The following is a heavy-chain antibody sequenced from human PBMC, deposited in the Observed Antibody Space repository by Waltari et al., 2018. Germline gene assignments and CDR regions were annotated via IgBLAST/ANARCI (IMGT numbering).Heavy chain of an antibody. CDR2: INPNSGGT. D-gene: IGHD6-19*01. CDR3: AREGGGWTLNWFDP. V-gene: IGHV1-2*06. Sequence: QVQLVQSGAEVKKPGASVKVSCKASRYTFTGSYMHWVRQAPGQGLEWMGRINPNSGGTNYAQKFQGRVTMTRDTSISTAYMELSRLRSDDTAVYYCAREGGGWTLNWFDPWGQGTLVTVSS. CDR1: RYTFTGSY. J-gene: IGHJ5*02.